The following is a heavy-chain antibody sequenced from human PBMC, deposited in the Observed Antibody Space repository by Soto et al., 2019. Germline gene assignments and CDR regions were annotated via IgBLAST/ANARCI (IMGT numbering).Heavy chain of an antibody. Sequence: PXETLTLTCAVYGWSFSGYYWSWIRQPPGKGLEWIGEINHRGSTNYNPSLKSRVTISVDTSKNQFSLKLSSVTAADTAVYYCARNSGYDSGWDSWGQGTLVTVSS. CDR1: GWSFSGYY. J-gene: IGHJ4*02. D-gene: IGHD5-12*01. CDR3: ARNSGYDSGWDS. V-gene: IGHV4-34*01. CDR2: INHRGST.